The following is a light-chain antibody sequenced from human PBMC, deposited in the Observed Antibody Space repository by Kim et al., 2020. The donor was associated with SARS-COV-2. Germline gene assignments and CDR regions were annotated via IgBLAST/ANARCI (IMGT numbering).Light chain of an antibody. V-gene: IGLV3-1*01. J-gene: IGLJ2*01. CDR1: KLGDKY. CDR2: QDS. CDR3: QAWDSSSHVV. Sequence: YELTQPPSVSVSPGQTASITCSGDKLGDKYACWYQQKPGQSPVLVIYQDSKRPSGIPERFSGSNSGNTATLTISGTQAMDEADYYCQAWDSSSHVVFGGGTQLTVL.